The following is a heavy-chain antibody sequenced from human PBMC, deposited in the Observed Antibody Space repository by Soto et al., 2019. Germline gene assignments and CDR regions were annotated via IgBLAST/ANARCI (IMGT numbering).Heavy chain of an antibody. D-gene: IGHD3-3*01. V-gene: IGHV3-30-3*01. CDR2: ISYDGSNK. CDR3: ARGGYYDFWSGYKGDYFYGMDV. J-gene: IGHJ6*02. CDR1: GFTFSSYA. Sequence: GGSLRLSCAASGFTFSSYAMHWVRQAPGKGLEWVAVISYDGSNKYYADSVKGRFTISRDNSKNTLYLQMNSLRAEDTAVYYCARGGYYDFWSGYKGDYFYGMDVCGQGTTVMVSS.